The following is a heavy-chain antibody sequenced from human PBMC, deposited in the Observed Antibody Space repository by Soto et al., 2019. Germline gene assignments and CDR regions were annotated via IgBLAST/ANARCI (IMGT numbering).Heavy chain of an antibody. D-gene: IGHD2-15*01. CDR1: GYSFAGYW. Sequence: GESLKISCKGSGYSFAGYWITWVRQKPGKGLEWMGIIYPGDSDARYSPSFQGQVTISADKSISTAYLQWSSLKASDTAMYYCARPWVAATLQAFDIWGQGTMVTVSS. CDR2: IYPGDSDA. V-gene: IGHV5-51*01. J-gene: IGHJ3*02. CDR3: ARPWVAATLQAFDI.